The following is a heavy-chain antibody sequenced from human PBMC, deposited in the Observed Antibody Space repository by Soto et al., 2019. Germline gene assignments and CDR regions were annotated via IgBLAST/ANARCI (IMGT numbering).Heavy chain of an antibody. Sequence: PGGSLRLSCATSGFSFSNYGMHGVRQAPGKGLEWVALISSGGRSEYYADSVKGRFTISRDISKNTLYLQMNSLRPEDTAVYYCARHVIDCSESRKYWFGPWGQGTLVTVSS. V-gene: IGHV3-30*03. J-gene: IGHJ5*02. CDR2: ISSGGRSE. D-gene: IGHD4-4*01. CDR1: GFSFSNYG. CDR3: ARHVIDCSESRKYWFGP.